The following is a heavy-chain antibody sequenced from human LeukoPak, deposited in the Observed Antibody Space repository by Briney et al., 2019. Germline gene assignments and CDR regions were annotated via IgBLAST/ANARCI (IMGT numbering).Heavy chain of an antibody. Sequence: GGSLRLSCAASGFTFSNYGMHWVRQAPGKGLEWVAVISYDGSDKNYADSVKGRFTISRDNSKNTLYLQMNSLRAEDTAVYYCAYDSSGYYYTPGDYWGQGTLVTVSS. CDR1: GFTFSNYG. D-gene: IGHD3-22*01. V-gene: IGHV3-30*18. CDR2: ISYDGSDK. CDR3: AYDSSGYYYTPGDY. J-gene: IGHJ4*02.